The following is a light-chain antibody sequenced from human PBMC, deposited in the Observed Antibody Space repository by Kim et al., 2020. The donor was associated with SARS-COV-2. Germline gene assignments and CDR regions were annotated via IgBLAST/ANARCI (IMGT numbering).Light chain of an antibody. CDR1: QSINGE. CDR2: GAS. V-gene: IGKV3-15*01. Sequence: EIVMTQSPATLSVSPGERATLSCRASQSINGELAWYKQHPGQSPRLLMFGASTRGTDVPARFSGSGSGTDFTLTISGLQPEDFAVYYCQQYNNWPRTFGQGTKVDIK. J-gene: IGKJ1*01. CDR3: QQYNNWPRT.